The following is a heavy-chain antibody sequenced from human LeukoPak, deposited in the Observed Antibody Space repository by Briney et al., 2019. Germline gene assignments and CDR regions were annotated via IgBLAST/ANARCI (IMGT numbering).Heavy chain of an antibody. Sequence: SETLSLTCTVSGYSISNGFYWGWIRQPPGKGLEWIGSIYHSGNTYYNPSLKSRVTISADTSKNQFPLRLSSVTAADTAVYYCARDLIAVSLYYFDYWGQGTQVTVSS. V-gene: IGHV4-38-2*02. CDR3: ARDLIAVSLYYFDY. CDR2: IYHSGNT. J-gene: IGHJ4*02. D-gene: IGHD6-19*01. CDR1: GYSISNGFY.